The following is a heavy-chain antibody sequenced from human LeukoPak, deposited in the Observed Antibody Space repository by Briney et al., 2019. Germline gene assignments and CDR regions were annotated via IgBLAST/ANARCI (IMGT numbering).Heavy chain of an antibody. CDR3: AKEVLRDYFDY. V-gene: IGHV3-23*01. CDR1: GFTFSSYA. J-gene: IGHJ4*02. CDR2: ISGGGFNT. Sequence: GGSLRLSCAASGFTFSSYAMSWVRQAPGKGLEWVSAISGGGFNTYYADSVKGRFTISRDNSKNTLYLQLNSLRAEDTAIYYCAKEVLRDYFDYWGQGTLVTVSS. D-gene: IGHD3-10*01.